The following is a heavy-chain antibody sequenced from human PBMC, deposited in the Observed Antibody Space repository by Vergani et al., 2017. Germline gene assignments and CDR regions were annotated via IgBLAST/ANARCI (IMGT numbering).Heavy chain of an antibody. V-gene: IGHV1-8*02. CDR3: AHSWNFGRRDWFDS. J-gene: IGHJ5*01. CDR2: ISPKTGDT. Sequence: QVQLVQSGTEVKKPGASVKVSCKASGYTFTNCDINWVRRATGQGLQWMGWISPKTGDTDYLQRFQDRVTMTRDASTKTVYLKMTRLTSDDTAIYYCAHSWNFGRRDWFDSWGPGTLVTVSS. CDR1: GYTFTNCD. D-gene: IGHD1-26*01.